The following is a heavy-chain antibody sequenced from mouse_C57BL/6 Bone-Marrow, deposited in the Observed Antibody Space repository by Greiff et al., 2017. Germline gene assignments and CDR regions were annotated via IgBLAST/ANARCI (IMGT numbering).Heavy chain of an antibody. CDR3: GRDRGRLRLNYFVY. J-gene: IGHJ2*03. V-gene: IGHV5-4*01. CDR2: ISDGGSYT. CDR1: GFTFSSYA. Sequence: EVHLVESGGGLVKPGGSLKLSCAASGFTFSSYAMSWVRRTPEKKLEWVATISDGGSYTYYPDNVKGRFTISRDNAKNNLYLQMSHLQSEDTAMYYGGRDRGRLRLNYFVYWGQGTSHTVS. D-gene: IGHD3-2*02.